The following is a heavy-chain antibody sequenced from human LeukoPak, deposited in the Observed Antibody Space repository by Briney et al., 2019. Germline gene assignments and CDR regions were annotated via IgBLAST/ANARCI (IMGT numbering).Heavy chain of an antibody. V-gene: IGHV4-34*01. Sequence: PSETLSLTCAVYGGTFTGNYWTWIRQPPGKGLKWIGETNHSGSTNYNPSLKSRVTIVVDTSKKQFSLKLTSVTAADTAVYYCARGLIGYYYGSGSTYYYGMDVWGQGTTVTVSS. J-gene: IGHJ6*02. CDR1: GGTFTGNY. CDR2: TNHSGST. CDR3: ARGLIGYYYGSGSTYYYGMDV. D-gene: IGHD3-10*01.